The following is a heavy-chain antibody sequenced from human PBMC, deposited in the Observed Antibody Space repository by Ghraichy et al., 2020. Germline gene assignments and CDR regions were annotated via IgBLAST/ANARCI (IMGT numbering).Heavy chain of an antibody. CDR3: ARDKFSYDFWSGYPRGGAFDI. Sequence: SETLSLTCTVSGGSISSYYWSWIRQPPGKGLEWIGYIYYSGSTNYNPSLKSRVTISVDTSKNQFSLKLSSVTAADTAVYYCARDKFSYDFWSGYPRGGAFDIWGQGTMVTVSS. V-gene: IGHV4-59*01. CDR2: IYYSGST. D-gene: IGHD3-3*01. J-gene: IGHJ3*02. CDR1: GGSISSYY.